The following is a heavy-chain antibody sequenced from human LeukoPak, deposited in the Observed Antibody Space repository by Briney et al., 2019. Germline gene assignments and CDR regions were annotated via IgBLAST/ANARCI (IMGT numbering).Heavy chain of an antibody. CDR3: AKGPLVAGPQSLDY. Sequence: SETVSLTCTVSGDSISSYYWSWIRQPAGKGLEWIGRIYSSGNTNYNPSLKSRVTMSVDTSKNQFSLKLTSVTAADTAVYYCAKGPLVAGPQSLDYWGQGILVTVSS. V-gene: IGHV4-4*07. CDR2: IYSSGNT. CDR1: GDSISSYY. D-gene: IGHD6-19*01. J-gene: IGHJ4*02.